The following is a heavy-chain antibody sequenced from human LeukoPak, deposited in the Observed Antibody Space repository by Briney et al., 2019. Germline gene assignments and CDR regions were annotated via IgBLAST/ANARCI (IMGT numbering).Heavy chain of an antibody. V-gene: IGHV4-59*06. J-gene: IGHJ4*02. Sequence: PSETLSLTCTVSGGSISSYYWSWIRQHPGKGLEWIGYIYYSGSTYYNPSLKSRVTISVDTSKNQFSLKLSSVTAADTAVYYCAREPSGRYYFDYWGQGTLVTVSS. D-gene: IGHD1-14*01. CDR2: IYYSGST. CDR3: AREPSGRYYFDY. CDR1: GGSISSYY.